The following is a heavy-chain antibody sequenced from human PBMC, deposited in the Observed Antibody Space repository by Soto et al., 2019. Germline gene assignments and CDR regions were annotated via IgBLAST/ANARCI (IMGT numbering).Heavy chain of an antibody. CDR1: GFTFSSYG. V-gene: IGHV3-33*01. J-gene: IGHJ5*02. D-gene: IGHD3-10*01. CDR3: ARSTDGSGAFWFDP. CDR2: IWYDGSNK. Sequence: QVQLVESGGGVVQPGRSLRLSCAASGFTFSSYGMHWVRQAPGKGLEWVADIWYDGSNKYYADSVKGRFTISRDNSKNTLYLQMNSLRAEDTAVYYCARSTDGSGAFWFDPWGQGTLVTVSS.